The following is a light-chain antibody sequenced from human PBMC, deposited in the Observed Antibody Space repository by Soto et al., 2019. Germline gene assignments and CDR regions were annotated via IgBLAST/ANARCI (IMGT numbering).Light chain of an antibody. CDR3: NSYTIASPWV. Sequence: QSALTQPASVSGSPGQSITISCTGTSNDVGAYNYVSWYQQHPGKAPKLMISEVSNRPSGISNRFSGSKSGNTASLTISGLQAEDEADYYCNSYTIASPWVFGGGTQLTVL. CDR1: SNDVGAYNY. J-gene: IGLJ3*02. CDR2: EVS. V-gene: IGLV2-14*01.